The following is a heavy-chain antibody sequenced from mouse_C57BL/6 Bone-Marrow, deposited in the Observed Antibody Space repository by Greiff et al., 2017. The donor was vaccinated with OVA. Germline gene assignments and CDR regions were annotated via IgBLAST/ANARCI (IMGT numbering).Heavy chain of an antibody. D-gene: IGHD4-1*01. Sequence: VHVKQSGPELVKPGASVKISCKASGYSFTDYNMNWVKQSNGKSLEWIGVINPNYGTTSYNQKFKGKATLTVDQSSSTAYMQLNSLTSEDSAVYYCVRLGRYAMDYWGQGTSVTVSS. CDR1: GYSFTDYN. J-gene: IGHJ4*01. V-gene: IGHV1-39*01. CDR3: VRLGRYAMDY. CDR2: INPNYGTT.